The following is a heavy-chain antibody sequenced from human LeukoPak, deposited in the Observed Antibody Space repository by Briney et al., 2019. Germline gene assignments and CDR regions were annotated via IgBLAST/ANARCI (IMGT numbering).Heavy chain of an antibody. Sequence: GGSLRLSCAVSGFTFSNYSMNWVRQAPGKGLEWVSYISRSSSTILYADSVKGRFTISRDKAKNSVYLQMNSLRDEDAAVYYCVRIRDSGSYYFYYGMDVWGQGTTVTVSS. J-gene: IGHJ6*02. D-gene: IGHD1-26*01. CDR2: ISRSSSTI. V-gene: IGHV3-48*02. CDR3: VRIRDSGSYYFYYGMDV. CDR1: GFTFSNYS.